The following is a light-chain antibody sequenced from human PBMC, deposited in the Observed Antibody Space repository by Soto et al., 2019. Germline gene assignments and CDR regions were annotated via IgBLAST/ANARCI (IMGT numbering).Light chain of an antibody. CDR1: SSNIGAGYD. CDR3: QSYDSSLSGAV. Sequence: SVLTQPPSVSGAPGQRVTISCTGSSSNIGAGYDVHWYQQLPGTAPKLLIYGNSNRPSGVPDRFSGSKSGTSASLVITGLQAEDEADYYCQSYDSSLSGAVFGGGTQLTVL. J-gene: IGLJ7*01. CDR2: GNS. V-gene: IGLV1-40*01.